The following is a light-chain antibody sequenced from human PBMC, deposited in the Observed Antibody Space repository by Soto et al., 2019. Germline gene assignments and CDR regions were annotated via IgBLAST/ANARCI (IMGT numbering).Light chain of an antibody. J-gene: IGKJ1*01. V-gene: IGKV1-5*01. CDR1: QSVRNW. Sequence: DIQMKQSLSTLFASVGDRVTITCRASQSVRNWLAWYQQKPGRAPQLLIYDSSTLEPGVPSRFRGSGSGTEFTLTINGLQPDDFATYYCQQYDGYSPQTFGQGTNVDI. CDR2: DSS. CDR3: QQYDGYSPQT.